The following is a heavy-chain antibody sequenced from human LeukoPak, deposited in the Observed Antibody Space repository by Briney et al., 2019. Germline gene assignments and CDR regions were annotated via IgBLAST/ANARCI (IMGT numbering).Heavy chain of an antibody. J-gene: IGHJ6*02. CDR3: ARESCSTSCYGMDV. Sequence: ASVKVSCKASGYTFTSYGISWVRQAPGQGLEWMGWISAYNGNTNYAQRPQGRVTMTTDTSTSTAYMELRSLRSDDTAVYYCARESCSTSCYGMDVWGQGTTVTVSS. CDR2: ISAYNGNT. V-gene: IGHV1-18*01. CDR1: GYTFTSYG. D-gene: IGHD2-2*01.